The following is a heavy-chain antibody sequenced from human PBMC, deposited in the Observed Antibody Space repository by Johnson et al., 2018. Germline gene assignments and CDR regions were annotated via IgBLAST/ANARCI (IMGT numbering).Heavy chain of an antibody. J-gene: IGHJ4*02. V-gene: IGHV3-33*05. CDR2: ILYDGSNK. CDR3: ASDLGKGRDFDY. CDR1: GFTFSTQG. D-gene: IGHD4-23*01. Sequence: VQLLESGGGVVQPGRSLRLSCAASGFTFSTQGMHWVRQTPGKGLVWVALILYDGSNKYNAESVKGRFTISRDNSKNTRYLEMNTLGAGETAVYYCASDLGKGRDFDYCGQGTRVPVSS.